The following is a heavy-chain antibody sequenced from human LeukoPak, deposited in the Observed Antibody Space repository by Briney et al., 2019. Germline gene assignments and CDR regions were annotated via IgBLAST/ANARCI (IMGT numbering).Heavy chain of an antibody. CDR1: GFTFSSYG. D-gene: IGHD6-13*01. CDR3: ARDSGRSSSHKYKLGRGHDY. CDR2: ISGSGGST. Sequence: GGSLRLSCAASGFTFSSYGMSWVRQAPGKGLEWVSDISGSGGSTYYADSVKGRFTISRDNSKNTLYLQMNSLRAEDTAVYYCARDSGRSSSHKYKLGRGHDYWGQGTLVTVSS. V-gene: IGHV3-23*01. J-gene: IGHJ4*02.